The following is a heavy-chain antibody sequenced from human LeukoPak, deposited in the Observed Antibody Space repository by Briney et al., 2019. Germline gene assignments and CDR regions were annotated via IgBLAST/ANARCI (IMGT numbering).Heavy chain of an antibody. CDR3: ARGCSSTSCYDY. CDR2: IYYSGST. CDR1: GGSISSYY. D-gene: IGHD2-2*01. Sequence: SETLSLTCTVSGGSISSYYWSWLRQPPGKGLEWIGYIYYSGSTNYNPSLKSRVTISVDTSKNQFSLKLSSVTAADTAVYYCARGCSSTSCYDYWGQGTLVTVSS. J-gene: IGHJ4*02. V-gene: IGHV4-59*01.